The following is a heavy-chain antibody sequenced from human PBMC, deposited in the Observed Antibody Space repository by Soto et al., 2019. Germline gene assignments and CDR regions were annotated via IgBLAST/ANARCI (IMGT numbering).Heavy chain of an antibody. J-gene: IGHJ6*02. Sequence: QLQLQESGPGLVKPSETLSLTCTSSGDSIRDSSFYWAWIRQPPGKGLEWIGSIYYKGYTKYNPSLESRVTITVDTSRNQFSLRLSSVTAADTAVYFCARHPDYGGNYYYCGMDVGGPGTTVIVSS. D-gene: IGHD4-17*01. CDR3: ARHPDYGGNYYYCGMDV. V-gene: IGHV4-39*01. CDR2: IYYKGYT. CDR1: GDSIRDSSFY.